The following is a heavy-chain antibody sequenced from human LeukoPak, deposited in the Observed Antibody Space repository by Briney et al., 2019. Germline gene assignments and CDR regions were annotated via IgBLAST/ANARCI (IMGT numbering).Heavy chain of an antibody. D-gene: IGHD2-2*01. Sequence: SETLSLTCTVSGGSISSYYWSWIRQPAGKGLEWIGRIYTSGSTNYNPSLKSRVTMSVATSKNQFSLQMSSLTPEDTATYYCARAYFLVDDAFDIWGQGTMVTVSS. CDR3: ARAYFLVDDAFDI. V-gene: IGHV4-4*07. CDR2: IYTSGST. CDR1: GGSISSYY. J-gene: IGHJ3*02.